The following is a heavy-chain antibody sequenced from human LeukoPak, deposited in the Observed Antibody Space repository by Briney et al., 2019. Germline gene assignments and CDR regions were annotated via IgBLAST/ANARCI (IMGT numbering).Heavy chain of an antibody. Sequence: PSETLSLTCTVSGGSISSYYWSWIRQPPGKGLEWIGYIYYSGSTNYNPSLKSRVTISVDTSKNQFSLKLSSVTAADTAVYYCARDAWSGYDRGGYFDNWDQGTLVTVSS. J-gene: IGHJ4*02. CDR2: IYYSGST. D-gene: IGHD5-12*01. V-gene: IGHV4-59*12. CDR3: ARDAWSGYDRGGYFDN. CDR1: GGSISSYY.